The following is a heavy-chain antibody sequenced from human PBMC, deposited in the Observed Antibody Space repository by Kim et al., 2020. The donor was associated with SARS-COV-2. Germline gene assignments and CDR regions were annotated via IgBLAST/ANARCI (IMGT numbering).Heavy chain of an antibody. CDR2: FSYGGTT. CDR1: GGSISSDY. Sequence: SETLSLTCTVSGGSISSDYWSWIRQPPGKGLEWIGYFSYGGTTSYNPSLKSRLTMSVDTSRNQFSLKLSSVTAADTAVYYCARDKYGDPYFFDYWGQGTLVTVSS. V-gene: IGHV4-59*01. CDR3: ARDKYGDPYFFDY. D-gene: IGHD4-17*01. J-gene: IGHJ4*02.